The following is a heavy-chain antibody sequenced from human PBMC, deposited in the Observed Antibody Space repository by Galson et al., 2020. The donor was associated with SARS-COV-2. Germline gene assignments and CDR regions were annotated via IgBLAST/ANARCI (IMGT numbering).Heavy chain of an antibody. J-gene: IGHJ3*02. V-gene: IGHV4-30-2*01. CDR2: ISHSGGT. CDR3: ARLHYGEYAPEAFDI. Sequence: MASETLSLTCAVSRTSISSGSYSWNWIRQPPGKGLEWIGYISHSGGTYYNPSLKSRVTISGDRSKNQFSLRLSSVTAADTAVYYCARLHYGEYAPEAFDIWGPGTRVTVAS. CDR1: RTSISSGSYS. D-gene: IGHD4-17*01.